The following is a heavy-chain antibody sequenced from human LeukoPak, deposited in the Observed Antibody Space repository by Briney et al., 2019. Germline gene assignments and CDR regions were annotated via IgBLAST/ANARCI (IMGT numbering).Heavy chain of an antibody. CDR2: VNSDGSST. CDR1: GFTFSSYW. J-gene: IGHJ4*02. V-gene: IGHV3-74*01. Sequence: GGSLRLSCAASGFTFSSYWMHWVRQAAGKGLVWVARVNSDGSSTSYADSVKGRFTISRDNAKNSLYLQMNSLRGDGTAMYYCARGTGELDYWGQGPLVPVSS. D-gene: IGHD3-16*01. CDR3: ARGTGELDY.